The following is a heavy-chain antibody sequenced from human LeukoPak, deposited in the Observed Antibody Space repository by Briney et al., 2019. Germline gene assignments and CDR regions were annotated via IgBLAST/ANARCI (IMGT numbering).Heavy chain of an antibody. CDR2: IIPVYGTA. D-gene: IGHD5-24*01. CDR1: GGTLSNYP. J-gene: IGHJ5*02. Sequence: ASVKVSCKASGGTLSNYPIIWVRLAPGRGLECLGGIIPVYGTANYAQMFHGRITLTAQEPTATAYMELRRLTSDDTAMYFCATHTGGYNYWWFDIWGQGTLVTVSS. CDR3: ATHTGGYNYWWFDI. V-gene: IGHV1-69*13.